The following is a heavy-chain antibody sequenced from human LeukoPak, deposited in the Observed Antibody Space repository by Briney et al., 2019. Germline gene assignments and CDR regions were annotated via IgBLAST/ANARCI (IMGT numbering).Heavy chain of an antibody. J-gene: IGHJ5*02. CDR2: IYHSGST. CDR1: GGSISSGGYS. D-gene: IGHD3-10*01. CDR3: AREVGSGSGTGFDP. Sequence: SQTLSLTCAVSGGSISSGGYSWSWIRQPPGKGLEWIGYIYHSGSTYYNPSLKSRVTISVDRSKNQFSLKLSSVTAADTAVYYCAREVGSGSGTGFDPWGQGTLVTVSS. V-gene: IGHV4-30-2*01.